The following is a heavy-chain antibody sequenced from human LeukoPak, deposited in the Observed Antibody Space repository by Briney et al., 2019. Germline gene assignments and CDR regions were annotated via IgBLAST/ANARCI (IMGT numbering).Heavy chain of an antibody. CDR1: GFTFSSYG. V-gene: IGHV3-30*03. Sequence: GGSLRLSCAASGFTFSSYGMHWVRQAPGTGLEWVAVISYDGSNKYYADSVKGRFTISKDNSKNTLYLQMNSLRAEDTAVYYCVARGGWARFDYWGQGTLVTVSS. J-gene: IGHJ4*02. D-gene: IGHD6-19*01. CDR3: VARGGWARFDY. CDR2: ISYDGSNK.